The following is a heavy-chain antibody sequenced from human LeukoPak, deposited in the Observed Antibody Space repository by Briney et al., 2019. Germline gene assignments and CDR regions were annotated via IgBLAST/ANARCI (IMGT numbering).Heavy chain of an antibody. CDR1: GYSFTSYW. Sequence: GESLKISCKGSGYSFTSYWIGWVRQMPGKGLEWMGIIYPGDSDTRYNPSFQGQVTMSADKSISTAYLRWRSLKASDTAMYYCATFKVDHCSSTSCYSHGFDYWGQGTLVTVSS. D-gene: IGHD2-2*01. J-gene: IGHJ4*02. CDR2: IYPGDSDT. CDR3: ATFKVDHCSSTSCYSHGFDY. V-gene: IGHV5-51*01.